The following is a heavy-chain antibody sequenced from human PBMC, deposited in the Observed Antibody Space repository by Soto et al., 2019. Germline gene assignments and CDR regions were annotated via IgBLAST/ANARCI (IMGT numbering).Heavy chain of an antibody. Sequence: PGGSLRLSCAASGFTFSNYAMSWVRQAPGKGLEWVSAITGSGGGTYYADSVKGRFTISRDNSKNTLYLQMNSLRAEDTAIYYCAKDWDIAVAGSDYWGQGTLVTVSS. CDR2: ITGSGGGT. J-gene: IGHJ4*02. CDR1: GFTFSNYA. D-gene: IGHD6-19*01. V-gene: IGHV3-23*01. CDR3: AKDWDIAVAGSDY.